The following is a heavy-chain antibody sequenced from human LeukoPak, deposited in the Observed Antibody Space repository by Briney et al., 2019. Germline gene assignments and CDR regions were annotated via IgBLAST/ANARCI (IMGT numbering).Heavy chain of an antibody. CDR3: VPRCKAVAGAIHH. Sequence: PGGSLRLSCAASGFTFSSYGMHSVRQALGKGLEWVAFIQDNGGSKYYAESVKSRCTISTDNFKNTWYLHMNSPGTEDTAVYFSVPRCKAVAGAIHHGGQGTLVSV. D-gene: IGHD6-19*01. V-gene: IGHV3-30*02. CDR2: IQDNGGSK. CDR1: GFTFSSYG. J-gene: IGHJ4*02.